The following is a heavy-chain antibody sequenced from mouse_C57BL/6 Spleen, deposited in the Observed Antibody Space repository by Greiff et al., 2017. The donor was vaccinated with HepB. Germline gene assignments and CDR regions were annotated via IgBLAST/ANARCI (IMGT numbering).Heavy chain of an antibody. D-gene: IGHD2-4*01. Sequence: EVQLQQSGPELVKPGASVKMSCKASGYTFTDYNMHWVKQSHGKSLEWIGYINPNNGGTSYNQKFKGKATLTVHKSSSTAYMELRSLTSEDSAVYYCAREGEYYDCDGAWFAYWGQGTLVTVSA. CDR1: GYTFTDYN. V-gene: IGHV1-22*01. CDR2: INPNNGGT. J-gene: IGHJ3*01. CDR3: AREGEYYDCDGAWFAY.